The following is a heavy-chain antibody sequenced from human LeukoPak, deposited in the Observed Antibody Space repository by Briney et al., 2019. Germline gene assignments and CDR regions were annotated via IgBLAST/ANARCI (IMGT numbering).Heavy chain of an antibody. CDR1: GFTFSSYA. Sequence: GGSLRLSCAASGFTFSSYAMSWVRQAPGKGLEWVSGIIDSGSNTYHADSVKGRFTISRDNSKNTLYLQVNSLRAEDRAIYYCAKRVVVAATRAQPKHNWFDPWGQGTLVTVSS. D-gene: IGHD2-15*01. CDR3: AKRVVVAATRAQPKHNWFDP. J-gene: IGHJ5*02. CDR2: IIDSGSNT. V-gene: IGHV3-23*01.